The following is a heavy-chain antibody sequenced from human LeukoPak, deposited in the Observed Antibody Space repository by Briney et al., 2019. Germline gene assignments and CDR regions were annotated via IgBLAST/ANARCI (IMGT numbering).Heavy chain of an antibody. CDR2: INPDSGDT. D-gene: IGHD3-10*01. Sequence: ASVKVSCKSSGYTFTGYYLHWVRQAPGQGLEWMGWINPDSGDTNYLQKFQGRVTMTRDTSISTAYMELSRLTSDDTAVYYCTRGLLGGSGTFDPWGQGTLVTVSS. CDR1: GYTFTGYY. V-gene: IGHV1-2*02. J-gene: IGHJ5*02. CDR3: TRGLLGGSGTFDP.